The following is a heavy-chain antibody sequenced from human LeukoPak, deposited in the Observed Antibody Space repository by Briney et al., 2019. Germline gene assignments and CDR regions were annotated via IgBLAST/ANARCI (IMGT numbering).Heavy chain of an antibody. CDR1: GYTFTDSY. J-gene: IGHJ4*02. Sequence: GASVKVSCKVSGYTFTDSYMLWVRQAPGQGLEWMGWINPYSGGTRYSQKFQGRVTITRDTSASTAYMELSSLRSEDTAVYYCARAIYLGASGGYWGQGTLVTVSS. V-gene: IGHV1-2*02. CDR3: ARAIYLGASGGY. D-gene: IGHD3-10*01. CDR2: INPYSGGT.